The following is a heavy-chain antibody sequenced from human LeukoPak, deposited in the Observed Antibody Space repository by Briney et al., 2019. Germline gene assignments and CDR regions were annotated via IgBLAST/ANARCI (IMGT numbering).Heavy chain of an antibody. D-gene: IGHD6-13*01. CDR1: GGTFSSYA. CDR2: IIPIFGTA. CDR3: ARYRAAAAREGFDP. J-gene: IGHJ5*02. V-gene: IGHV1-69*13. Sequence: SVKVSCKASGGTFSSYAISWVRQAPGQGLEWMGGIIPIFGTANYAQKFQGRVTITADESTSTAYMELSSLRFEDTAVYYCARYRAAAAREGFDPWGQGTLVTVSS.